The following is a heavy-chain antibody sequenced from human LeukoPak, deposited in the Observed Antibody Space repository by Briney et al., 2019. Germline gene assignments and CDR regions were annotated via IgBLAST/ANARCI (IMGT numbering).Heavy chain of an antibody. D-gene: IGHD4-17*01. J-gene: IGHJ5*02. CDR1: GFTFSSCE. V-gene: IGHV3-48*03. CDR3: VRARGGDYVGH. Sequence: PGGSLRLSCAASGFTFSSCEMNWVRQAPGKGLEWVSYISSSGSTIYYADSLKGRFTISRDNAKNSLYLQMNSLRAEDTAVYYCVRARGGDYVGHWGQGTLVTVSS. CDR2: ISSSGSTI.